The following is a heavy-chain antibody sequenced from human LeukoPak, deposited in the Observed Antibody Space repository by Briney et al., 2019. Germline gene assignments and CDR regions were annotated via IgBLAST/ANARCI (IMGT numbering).Heavy chain of an antibody. Sequence: SETLSLTCTVSGGSISSYYWSWIRQPPGKGLEWIGEINHSGSTNYNPSLKSRVTISVDTSKNQFSLKLSSVTAADTAVYYCASRPSAPLDSSSWYWWASFFYWGQGTLVTVSS. J-gene: IGHJ4*02. CDR1: GGSISSYY. CDR2: INHSGST. CDR3: ASRPSAPLDSSSWYWWASFFY. V-gene: IGHV4-34*01. D-gene: IGHD6-13*01.